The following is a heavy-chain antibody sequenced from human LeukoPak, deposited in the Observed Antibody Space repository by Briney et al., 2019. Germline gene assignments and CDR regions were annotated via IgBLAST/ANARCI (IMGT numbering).Heavy chain of an antibody. Sequence: ASVKVSCKASGYTFTGYYMHWVRQAPGQGLEWMGWINPNSGGTNYAQKFQGRVTMTRDTSISTAYMELSRLRSDDTAVYYCAREPTIYSYGSKYNWFDPWGQGTLVTVSS. CDR3: AREPTIYSYGSKYNWFDP. CDR2: INPNSGGT. V-gene: IGHV1-2*02. CDR1: GYTFTGYY. D-gene: IGHD5-18*01. J-gene: IGHJ5*02.